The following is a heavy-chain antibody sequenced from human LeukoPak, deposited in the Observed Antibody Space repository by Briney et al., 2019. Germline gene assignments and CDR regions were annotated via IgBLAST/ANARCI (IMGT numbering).Heavy chain of an antibody. V-gene: IGHV1-18*01. J-gene: IGHJ3*02. CDR2: ISAYNGNT. CDR1: GYTFTSYG. D-gene: IGHD2-2*01. Sequence: ASVKVSCKASGYTFTSYGISWVRQAPGQGLEWMGWISAYNGNTNYAQKLQGRVTMTTDTSTSTAYMELRSLRSDDTAVYYCARYVYCSSTSCYNRDDAFDIWGQGTMVTVSS. CDR3: ARYVYCSSTSCYNRDDAFDI.